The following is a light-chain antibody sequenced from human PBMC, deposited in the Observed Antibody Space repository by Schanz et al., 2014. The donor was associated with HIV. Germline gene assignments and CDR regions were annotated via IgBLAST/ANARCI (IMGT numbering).Light chain of an antibody. V-gene: IGLV2-14*01. J-gene: IGLJ2*01. CDR1: SSDVGGYNY. Sequence: QSALTQPPSASGSPGQSVTISCTGTSSDVGGYNYVSWYQQHPGKAPKLIIYDVSNRPSGVSNRFSGSKSGNTASLTISGLQTDDEGDYYCSSYTTNRTVTFGGGTKVTVL. CDR2: DVS. CDR3: SSYTTNRTVT.